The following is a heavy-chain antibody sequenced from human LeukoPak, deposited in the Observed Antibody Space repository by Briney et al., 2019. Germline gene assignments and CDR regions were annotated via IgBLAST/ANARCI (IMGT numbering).Heavy chain of an antibody. V-gene: IGHV4-59*01. J-gene: IGHJ6*02. CDR2: IYDSGST. CDR3: ARGGSGYDSFYYYGMDV. Sequence: SETLSLTCTVSGGSISSCYCSWIRQPPGKGLEWIGYIYDSGSTNYNPSLKSRVTISVDTSKNQFSLKLSSVTAADTAVYYCARGGSGYDSFYYYGMDVWGHGTTVTVSS. D-gene: IGHD5-12*01. CDR1: GGSISSCY.